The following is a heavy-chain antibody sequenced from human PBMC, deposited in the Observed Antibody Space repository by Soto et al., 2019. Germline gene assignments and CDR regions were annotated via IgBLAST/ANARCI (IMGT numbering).Heavy chain of an antibody. D-gene: IGHD6-6*01. J-gene: IGHJ4*02. V-gene: IGHV4-31*03. CDR1: GGSISSGGYY. Sequence: QVQLQESGPGLVKPSQTLSLTCTVSGGSISSGGYYWSWIRQHPGKGLEWIGYVYYSGNTYYNPSLKIRVTISVDTSKNQFSLKVNSVTAADTAVYYCARFGIAGRPLDYWGQGTLLTVSS. CDR3: ARFGIAGRPLDY. CDR2: VYYSGNT.